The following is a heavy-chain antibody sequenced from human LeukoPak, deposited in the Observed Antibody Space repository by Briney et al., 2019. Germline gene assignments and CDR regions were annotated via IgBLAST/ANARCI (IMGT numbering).Heavy chain of an antibody. CDR2: IYYSGST. J-gene: IGHJ4*02. V-gene: IGHV4-39*01. CDR3: ARGEVPLTPPNAAAGRLVFDY. D-gene: IGHD6-13*01. Sequence: KPSETLSLTCTVSGASFSSSTYYWGWIRQPPGKGLEWIGRIYYSGSTYYNPSLKSRVTMSVDTSKNQFSLKLSSVTAADTAVYYCARGEVPLTPPNAAAGRLVFDYWGQGTLVTVSS. CDR1: GASFSSSTYY.